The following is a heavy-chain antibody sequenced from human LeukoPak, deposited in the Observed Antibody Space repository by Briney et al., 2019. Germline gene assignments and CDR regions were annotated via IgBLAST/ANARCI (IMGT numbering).Heavy chain of an antibody. D-gene: IGHD3-22*01. CDR2: IKQDGSEK. J-gene: IGHJ6*03. CDR1: GFTFSSYR. Sequence: GGSLRLSCAASGFTFSSYRMSWVRQAPGKGLEWVANIKQDGSEKYYVDSVKGRFTISRDNAKNSLYLQMNSLRAEDTAVYYCARDFYDSSGYYYVSYYYYYMDVWGKGTTVTVSS. V-gene: IGHV3-7*01. CDR3: ARDFYDSSGYYYVSYYYYYMDV.